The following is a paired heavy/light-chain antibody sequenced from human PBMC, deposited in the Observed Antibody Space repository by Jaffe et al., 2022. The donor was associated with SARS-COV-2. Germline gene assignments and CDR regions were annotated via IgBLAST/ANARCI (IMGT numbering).Heavy chain of an antibody. CDR2: ISSAGSNT. CDR3: ARASKYYYESSDY. CDR1: GFTFTPYT. D-gene: IGHD3-22*01. J-gene: IGHJ4*02. Sequence: QVQLVESGGGVVQPGRSLRLSCVASGFTFTPYTMHWGRQAPGKGLEWVAAISSAGSNTYYADSVKGRFTISRDNSKNTVYLQMNSLRAEDTAVYYCARASKYYYESSDYWGPGTLVTVSS. V-gene: IGHV3-30*04.
Light chain of an antibody. J-gene: IGKJ2*01. Sequence: DIQMTQSPSSLSASVGDRVTITCRASQGIRDDLGWYQQKPGKAPKRLIYAASSLQTGVPSRFSGSGSGTEFTLTISSLQPEDFASYYCLQYNSYPYTFGQGTKLEIK. CDR3: LQYNSYPYT. CDR1: QGIRDD. V-gene: IGKV1-17*01. CDR2: AAS.